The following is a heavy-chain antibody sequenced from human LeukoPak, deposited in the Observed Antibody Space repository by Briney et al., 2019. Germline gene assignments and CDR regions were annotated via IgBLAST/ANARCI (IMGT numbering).Heavy chain of an antibody. D-gene: IGHD4-17*01. J-gene: IGHJ5*02. Sequence: ASVQVSCKASGYTFTSYGISWVRQAPGQGLEWMGWISAYNGITNYAQKLQGRVTMTTDTSTSTAYMELRSLRSDDTAVYYCASHYGDYEDWDFWFDPWGQGTLVTVSS. CDR1: GYTFTSYG. CDR3: ASHYGDYEDWDFWFDP. CDR2: ISAYNGIT. V-gene: IGHV1-18*04.